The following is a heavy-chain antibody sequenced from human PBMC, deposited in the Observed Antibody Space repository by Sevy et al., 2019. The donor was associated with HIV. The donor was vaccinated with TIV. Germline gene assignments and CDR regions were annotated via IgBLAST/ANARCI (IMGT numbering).Heavy chain of an antibody. V-gene: IGHV3-72*01. CDR2: IRNRPNSYTT. J-gene: IGHJ6*03. Sequence: GGSLRLSCAASGFTFIDHYVDWVRQAPGKGLEWVGRIRNRPNSYTTEYAPSVKCRFTISRVDSRNSVYLQMNSLKTPDSAVYDCVRGPNCGVGGCQQISPYCLDVWGKGATVTVSS. CDR3: VRGPNCGVGGCQQISPYCLDV. CDR1: GFTFIDHY. D-gene: IGHD2-15*01.